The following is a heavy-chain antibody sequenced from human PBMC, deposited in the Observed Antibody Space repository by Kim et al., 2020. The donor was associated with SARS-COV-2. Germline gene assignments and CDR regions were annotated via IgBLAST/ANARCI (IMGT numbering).Heavy chain of an antibody. CDR1: GFTFSSYG. V-gene: IGHV3-33*05. D-gene: IGHD6-13*01. CDR2: ISYDGSNK. CDR3: ARDRVISSSWPQGGFDY. J-gene: IGHJ4*02. Sequence: GGSLRLSCAASGFTFSSYGMHWVRQAPGKGLEWVAVISYDGSNKYYADSVKGRFTISRDNSKNTLYLQMNSLRAEDTAVYYCARDRVISSSWPQGGFDYWGQGTLVTVSS.